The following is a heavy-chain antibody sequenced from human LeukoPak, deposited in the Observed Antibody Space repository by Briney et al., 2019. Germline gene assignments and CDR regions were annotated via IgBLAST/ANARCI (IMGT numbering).Heavy chain of an antibody. CDR3: ARVNTYYDILTGYSYYYYMDV. J-gene: IGHJ6*03. CDR2: IYYSGST. D-gene: IGHD3-9*01. CDR1: GGSISSYY. Sequence: PSGTLSLTYTVSGGSISSYYWSWIRQPPGKGLEWIGYIYYSGSTNYNPSLKSRVTISVDTSKNQFSLKLSSVTAADTAVYYCARVNTYYDILTGYSYYYYMDVWGKGTTVTVSS. V-gene: IGHV4-59*01.